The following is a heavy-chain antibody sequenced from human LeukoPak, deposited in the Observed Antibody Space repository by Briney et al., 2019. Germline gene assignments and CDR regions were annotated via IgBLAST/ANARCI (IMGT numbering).Heavy chain of an antibody. CDR3: AKAVTTEGKNFDY. CDR1: GFTFSRHG. CDR2: MSKDGATI. D-gene: IGHD4-11*01. Sequence: GGSLRLSCAASGFTFSRHGMHWARHAPGKGLKWVAGMSKDGATIRYEGSVEGRFTISRDNSKNTVYLQMNSLRAEDTAVYYCAKAVTTEGKNFDYWGQGTLVTVSS. V-gene: IGHV3-30*18. J-gene: IGHJ4*01.